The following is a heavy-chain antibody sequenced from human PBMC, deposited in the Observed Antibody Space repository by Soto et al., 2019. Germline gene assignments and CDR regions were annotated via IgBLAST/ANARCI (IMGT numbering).Heavy chain of an antibody. D-gene: IGHD2-8*02. J-gene: IGHJ4*02. Sequence: GALRLSCAASGFTFDRHWMHWLRQSPGKELVWVSRISSDGTTTNYVDSVKGRFTISRDNSKNTLYLQMNSLRAEDTAVYYCASGLDLVTQFDYWGQGTLVTVSS. V-gene: IGHV3-74*01. CDR3: ASGLDLVTQFDY. CDR1: GFTFDRHW. CDR2: ISSDGTTT.